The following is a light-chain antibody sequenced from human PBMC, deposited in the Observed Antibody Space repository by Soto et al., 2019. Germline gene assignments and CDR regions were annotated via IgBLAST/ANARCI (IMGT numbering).Light chain of an antibody. V-gene: IGKV3-20*01. Sequence: EIVLTQSPGTLSLSPGERATLSCRASQSVPSNFLAWYQQKPGQAPILLIYGVSRRATGIPDRFSGSGSATDFTLTISRQEPEDFAVYYCQQYDSSWTFGQGTKVEIK. CDR1: QSVPSNF. CDR2: GVS. J-gene: IGKJ1*01. CDR3: QQYDSSWT.